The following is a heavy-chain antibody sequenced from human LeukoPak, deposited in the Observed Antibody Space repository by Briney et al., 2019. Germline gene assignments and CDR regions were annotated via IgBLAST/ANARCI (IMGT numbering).Heavy chain of an antibody. CDR1: GYTFTSYA. CDR3: ARDYVHYYYMDV. V-gene: IGHV1-3*01. D-gene: IGHD3-16*01. J-gene: IGHJ6*03. CDR2: INAGNGNT. Sequence: GASVKVSCKASGYTFTSYAMHWVRQAPGQRLEWMGWINAGNGNTKYSQEFQGRVTITRDTSTSTAYMELRSLRSDDTAVYYCARDYVHYYYMDVWGKGTTVTVSS.